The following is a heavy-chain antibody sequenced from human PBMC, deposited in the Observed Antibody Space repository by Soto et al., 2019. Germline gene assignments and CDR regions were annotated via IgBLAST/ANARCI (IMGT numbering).Heavy chain of an antibody. Sequence: GGSLRLSCAASGFTFSSYSMNWVRQAPGKGLEWVSSISSSSSYIYYADSVKGRFTISRDNAENSLYLQMNSLRAEDTAVYYCARAHFTAFDIWGQGTMVTVSS. CDR2: ISSSSSYI. J-gene: IGHJ3*02. CDR1: GFTFSSYS. D-gene: IGHD3-3*02. V-gene: IGHV3-21*01. CDR3: ARAHFTAFDI.